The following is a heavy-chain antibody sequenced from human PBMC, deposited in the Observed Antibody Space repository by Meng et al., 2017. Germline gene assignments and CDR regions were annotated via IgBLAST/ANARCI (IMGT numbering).Heavy chain of an antibody. CDR1: GFTFSSYW. CDR2: IKQDGSEK. CDR3: ARLSDVYGSGSYGVFWFDP. D-gene: IGHD3-10*01. J-gene: IGHJ5*02. V-gene: IGHV3-7*01. Sequence: GESLKISCAASGFTFSSYWMSWVRQAPGKGLEWVANIKQDGSEKYYVDSVEGRFTISRDNAKNSLYLQMNSLRAEDTAVYYCARLSDVYGSGSYGVFWFDPWGQGTLVTVSS.